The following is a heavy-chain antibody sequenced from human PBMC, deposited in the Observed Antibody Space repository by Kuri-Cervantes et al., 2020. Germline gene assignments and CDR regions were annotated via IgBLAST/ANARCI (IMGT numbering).Heavy chain of an antibody. Sequence: GGSLRLSCAASEFTFSSYAMNWVRQAPGKGLQWVSTLSVSGATTYYADSVKGRFTISRDNSKNTLYLQMNSLRAEDTAVYYCAKPISGSSTGDAFDIWGQGTMVTVSS. CDR3: AKPISGSSTGDAFDI. CDR2: LSVSGATT. J-gene: IGHJ3*02. V-gene: IGHV3-23*01. CDR1: EFTFSSYA. D-gene: IGHD1-26*01.